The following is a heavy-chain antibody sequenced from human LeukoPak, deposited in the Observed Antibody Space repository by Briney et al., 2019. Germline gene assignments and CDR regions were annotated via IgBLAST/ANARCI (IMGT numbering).Heavy chain of an antibody. J-gene: IGHJ4*02. CDR1: GFTFSNAW. Sequence: GGSLRLSCAASGFTFSNAWMSWVRQAPGKGLEWVGRIKSKTDGGTTDYAAPVKGRFTISRDGSKNTLYLQMNSLKTEDTAVYYCTTAMIYDFWSGYYTFADYWGQGTPVTVSS. D-gene: IGHD3-3*01. CDR3: TTAMIYDFWSGYYTFADY. CDR2: IKSKTDGGTT. V-gene: IGHV3-15*01.